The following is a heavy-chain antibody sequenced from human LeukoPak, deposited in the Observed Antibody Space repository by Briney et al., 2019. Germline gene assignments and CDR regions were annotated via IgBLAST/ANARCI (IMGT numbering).Heavy chain of an antibody. CDR1: GGSISSGGYY. D-gene: IGHD3-10*01. Sequence: KTSETLSLTCTVSGGSISSGGYYWSWIRQHPGKGLEWIGYIYYSGSTNYNPSLKSRVTISVDTSKNQFSLKLSSVTAADTAVYYCARSDGSGSYYSFGGWYNWFDPWGQGTLVTVSS. CDR3: ARSDGSGSYYSFGGWYNWFDP. J-gene: IGHJ5*02. V-gene: IGHV4-61*08. CDR2: IYYSGST.